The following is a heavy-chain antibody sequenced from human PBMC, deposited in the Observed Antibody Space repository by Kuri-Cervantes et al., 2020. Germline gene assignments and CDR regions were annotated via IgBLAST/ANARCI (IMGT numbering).Heavy chain of an antibody. Sequence: ASVKVSCKASGYTFNYYAMNWVRQAPGQGLEWMGWISPYNNNTNYAQKLQGRVTLTTDTSTNTAYMDLRSLRSDDTAVYYCARSHHDFWRFDPWGQGTLVTVSS. D-gene: IGHD3-3*01. J-gene: IGHJ5*02. CDR2: ISPYNNNT. CDR3: ARSHHDFWRFDP. V-gene: IGHV1-18*01. CDR1: GYTFNYYA.